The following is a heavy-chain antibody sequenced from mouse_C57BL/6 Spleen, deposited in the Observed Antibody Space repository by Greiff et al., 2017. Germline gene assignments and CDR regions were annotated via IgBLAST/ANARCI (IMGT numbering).Heavy chain of an antibody. V-gene: IGHV1-26*01. CDR1: GYTFTDYY. Sequence: VQLQQSGPELVKPGASVKISCKASGYTFTDYYMNWVKQSHGKSLEWIGDINPNNGGTSYNQKFKGKATLIVDKSSSTAYMELRSLTSEDSAVYYCARGGYDGYYFDYWGQGTTLTVSS. D-gene: IGHD2-3*01. CDR3: ARGGYDGYYFDY. CDR2: INPNNGGT. J-gene: IGHJ2*01.